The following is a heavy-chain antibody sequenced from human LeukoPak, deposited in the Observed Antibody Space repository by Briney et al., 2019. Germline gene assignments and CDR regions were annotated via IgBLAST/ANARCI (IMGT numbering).Heavy chain of an antibody. Sequence: GGSLRLSCAASGFTFSSYAMLWVRQAPGKGLEWVAVISYDGSNKYYADSVKGRFTISRDNSKNTLYLQMNSLRAEDTAVYYCARDRSKMTTVTWFDAFDIWGQGTMVTVSS. D-gene: IGHD4-17*01. V-gene: IGHV3-30*04. CDR1: GFTFSSYA. J-gene: IGHJ3*02. CDR3: ARDRSKMTTVTWFDAFDI. CDR2: ISYDGSNK.